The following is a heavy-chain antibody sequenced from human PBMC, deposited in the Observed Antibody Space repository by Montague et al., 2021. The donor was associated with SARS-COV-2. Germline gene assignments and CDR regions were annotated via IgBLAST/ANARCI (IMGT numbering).Heavy chain of an antibody. V-gene: IGHV4-59*08. J-gene: IGHJ4*02. CDR2: IYYSGSI. CDR1: GGSISGYY. CDR3: ARAPYYGPGKPYQFDY. D-gene: IGHD3-10*01. Sequence: SETLSLTCSVSGGSISGYYWSWIRQPPGKGLEWIGYIYYSGSINYNPSLKSRLTISVDTSKNQFSLKVTSVTAADTAAYYCARAPYYGPGKPYQFDYWGRGTLVTVSS.